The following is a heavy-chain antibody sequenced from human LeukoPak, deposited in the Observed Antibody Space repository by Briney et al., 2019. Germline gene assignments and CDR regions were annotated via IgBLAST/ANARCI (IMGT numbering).Heavy chain of an antibody. V-gene: IGHV4-39*01. CDR3: SFHKQKTAYDIVGATFDY. D-gene: IGHD1-26*01. Sequence: SETLSLTCTVSGGSISSRSYYWGWIRQPPWKGLEWIGSIYYSGSTYYNPSLDSRITISVDTSKNQFSLKLSSVTAADTAVYYCSFHKQKTAYDIVGATFDYWGQGTLVTVSS. J-gene: IGHJ4*02. CDR1: GGSISSRSYY. CDR2: IYYSGST.